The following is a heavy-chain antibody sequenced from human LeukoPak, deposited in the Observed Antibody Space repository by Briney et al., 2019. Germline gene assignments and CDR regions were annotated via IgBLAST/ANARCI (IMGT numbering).Heavy chain of an antibody. D-gene: IGHD6-13*01. CDR2: IIPIFGTA. V-gene: IGHV1-69*13. CDR1: GGTFSSYA. J-gene: IGHJ6*02. CDR3: ARDSPYSSTSYYYYGMDV. Sequence: GASVKVSCKASGGTFSSYAISWVRQAPGQGLEWMGGIIPIFGTANHAQKFQGRVTITADESTSTAYMELSSLRSEDTAVYYCARDSPYSSTSYYYYGMDVWGQGTTVTVSS.